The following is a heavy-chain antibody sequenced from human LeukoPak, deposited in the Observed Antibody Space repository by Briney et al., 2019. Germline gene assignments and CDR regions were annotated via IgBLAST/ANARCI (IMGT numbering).Heavy chain of an antibody. CDR2: IDSVGNRI. V-gene: IGHV3-74*01. J-gene: IGHJ4*02. CDR1: GFTFSNYW. D-gene: IGHD1-14*01. Sequence: PGGSLRLSCAGSGFTFSNYWIHWVRQVRGKGLLWVSRIDSVGNRIVYADSVKGRFTISRDNAKNTVYLQMNSLRAEDTAVYYCVADSENLSGGDYWGQGTLVTVSS. CDR3: VADSENLSGGDY.